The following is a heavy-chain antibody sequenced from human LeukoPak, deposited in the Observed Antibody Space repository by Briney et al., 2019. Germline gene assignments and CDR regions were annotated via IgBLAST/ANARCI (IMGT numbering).Heavy chain of an antibody. J-gene: IGHJ4*02. Sequence: PSETLSLTCTVAGGSISSYYWSWIRQPPGKGLGWSGYIYYSGSTNYNPSLKSRVTISVDTSKTQFSLKLSSVTAADTAVYYCARAGDYYDSSGYYLLFDYWGQGTLVTVSS. CDR1: GGSISSYY. CDR2: IYYSGST. D-gene: IGHD3-22*01. CDR3: ARAGDYYDSSGYYLLFDY. V-gene: IGHV4-59*01.